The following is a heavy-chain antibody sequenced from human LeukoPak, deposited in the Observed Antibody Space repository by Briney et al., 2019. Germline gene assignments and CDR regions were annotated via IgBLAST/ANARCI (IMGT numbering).Heavy chain of an antibody. CDR2: INPNSGGT. CDR1: GYTFTGYY. D-gene: IGHD1-14*01. Sequence: ASVKVSCKASGYTFTGYYMHWVRQAPGQGLEWMGWINPNSGGTNYAQKFQGRVTMTRDTSISTAYMELSRLGSDDTAVYYCARDTSITYYYYGMDVWGQGTTVTVSS. V-gene: IGHV1-2*02. CDR3: ARDTSITYYYYGMDV. J-gene: IGHJ6*02.